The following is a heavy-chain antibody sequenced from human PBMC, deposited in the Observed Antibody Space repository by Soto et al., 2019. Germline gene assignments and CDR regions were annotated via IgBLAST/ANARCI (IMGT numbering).Heavy chain of an antibody. CDR3: ARMVRGSNIDYYYYMDV. J-gene: IGHJ6*03. Sequence: QVQLVQSGAEVKKPGASVKVSCKASGYTFTSHGISWVRQAPGQGLEWMGWISANNGDTNYAQKFQGRVTVTTDTSTNTGYMELRSLRSEDTAVYYCARMVRGSNIDYYYYMDVWGIGTTVTVSS. D-gene: IGHD3-10*01. CDR2: ISANNGDT. V-gene: IGHV1-18*01. CDR1: GYTFTSHG.